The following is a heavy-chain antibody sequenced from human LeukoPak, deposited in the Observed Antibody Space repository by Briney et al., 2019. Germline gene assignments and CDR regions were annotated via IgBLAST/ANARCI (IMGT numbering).Heavy chain of an antibody. CDR1: GFTFSSYW. CDR3: ARPSGWLDYYYYMDV. D-gene: IGHD6-19*01. Sequence: PGGSLRLSCAASGFTFSSYWMSWVRQAPGKGLEWVANIKQDGSEKYYVDSVKGRFTISRDNAKNSLYLQMNSLRAEDTALYYCARPSGWLDYYYYMDVWGKGTTVTVSS. J-gene: IGHJ6*03. V-gene: IGHV3-7*03. CDR2: IKQDGSEK.